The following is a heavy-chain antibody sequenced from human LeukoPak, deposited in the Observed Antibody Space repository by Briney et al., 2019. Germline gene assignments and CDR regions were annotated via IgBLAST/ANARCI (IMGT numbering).Heavy chain of an antibody. V-gene: IGHV4-38-2*01. Sequence: SETLSLTCAVSGYSLSSGYYWGWIRQPPGKGLEWIGSIYHSGSTYYNPSLKSRATISVDTSKNHFSLKLTSVTAADTAVYYCARRGPYSYAAFDIWGQGTMVTVSS. CDR2: IYHSGST. CDR3: ARRGPYSYAAFDI. J-gene: IGHJ3*02. D-gene: IGHD5-18*01. CDR1: GYSLSSGYY.